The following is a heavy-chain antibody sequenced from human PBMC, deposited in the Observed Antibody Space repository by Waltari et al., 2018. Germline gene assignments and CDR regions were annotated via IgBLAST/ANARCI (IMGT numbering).Heavy chain of an antibody. CDR2: IYYSGST. CDR1: GGSISSHY. CDR3: ASGTGDFDY. V-gene: IGHV4-59*11. J-gene: IGHJ4*02. D-gene: IGHD7-27*01. Sequence: QVQLQESGPGLVKPSETLSLTCTVSGGSISSHYWSWIRQPPGKGLEWIGYIYYSGSTNYNPSLKSRVTISVDTSKNQFSLKLSSVTAADTAVYYCASGTGDFDYWGQGTLVTVSS.